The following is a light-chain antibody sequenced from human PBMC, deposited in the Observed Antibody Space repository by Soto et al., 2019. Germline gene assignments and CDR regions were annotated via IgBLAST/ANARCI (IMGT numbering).Light chain of an antibody. Sequence: QSVLTQPASVSGSPGQSITISCTGTSSDVGGYNYVSWYQQHPGKAPKLMIYDVSNRPSGVSNRFSGSKSGNTASLTISGLQAEDGAAYYCSPHTSSILFGGGTQLTVL. CDR2: DVS. CDR1: SSDVGGYNY. V-gene: IGLV2-14*01. CDR3: SPHTSSIL. J-gene: IGLJ2*01.